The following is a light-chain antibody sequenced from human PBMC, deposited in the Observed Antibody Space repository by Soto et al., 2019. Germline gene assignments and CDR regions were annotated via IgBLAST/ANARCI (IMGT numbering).Light chain of an antibody. CDR3: AAWDDSLNGHVV. CDR2: RNN. CDR1: SSNIGSNY. V-gene: IGLV1-47*01. J-gene: IGLJ2*01. Sequence: QSVLTQPPSASGTPGQRVTITYSGSSSNIGSNYVYWYQQLPGTAPKLLIYRNNQRPSGVPDRFSGSKSGTSASLAISGLRSEDEADYYCAAWDDSLNGHVVFGGGTKLTVL.